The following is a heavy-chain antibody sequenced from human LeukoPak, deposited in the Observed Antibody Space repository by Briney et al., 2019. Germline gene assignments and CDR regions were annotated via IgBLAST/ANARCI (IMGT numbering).Heavy chain of an antibody. CDR3: ARRYCSVGSCYSGWHFDL. V-gene: IGHV3-74*01. CDR1: GFIFRNFW. J-gene: IGHJ2*01. D-gene: IGHD2-15*01. Sequence: GGSLRLSCAASGFIFRNFWMHWVRQAPGKGLVWVSRINSDGSSTDYAHSVKGRFTISRDNAKITLYLQMNSLRAEDTAVYYCARRYCSVGSCYSGWHFDLWGRGTLVTVSS. CDR2: INSDGSST.